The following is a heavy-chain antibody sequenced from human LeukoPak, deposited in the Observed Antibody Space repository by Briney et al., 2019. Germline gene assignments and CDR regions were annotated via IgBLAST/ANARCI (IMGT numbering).Heavy chain of an antibody. CDR1: GYTFRNLG. CDR3: ARSGLVATHVDSQVDS. CDR2: ISGHNDNT. J-gene: IGHJ4*02. D-gene: IGHD5-12*01. V-gene: IGHV1-18*01. Sequence: ASVRVSCEASGYTFRNLGITWVRQAPGQGLEWMGWISGHNDNTNYAQKLQGRVTMTTDTSTNTAYLELRSLRSDDTAVYYCARSGLVATHVDSQVDSWGQGTLVTVSS.